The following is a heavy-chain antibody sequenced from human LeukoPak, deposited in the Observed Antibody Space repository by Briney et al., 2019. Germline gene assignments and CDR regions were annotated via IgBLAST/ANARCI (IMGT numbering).Heavy chain of an antibody. CDR2: IYPGDSDT. D-gene: IGHD6-6*01. CDR3: ASQTIMGYSSSSFDP. V-gene: IGHV5-51*01. J-gene: IGHJ5*02. CDR1: GYSVTSYW. Sequence: GESLKISCKGSGYSVTSYWIGWVRQMPGKGLEWMGIIYPGDSDTRYSPSFQGQVTISADKSISTAYLQWSSLKASDTAMYYCASQTIMGYSSSSFDPWGQGTLVTVSS.